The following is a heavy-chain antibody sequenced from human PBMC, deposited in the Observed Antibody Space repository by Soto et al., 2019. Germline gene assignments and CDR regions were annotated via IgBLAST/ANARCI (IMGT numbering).Heavy chain of an antibody. CDR3: ARDKYEVTPHDAFDI. Sequence: PGGSLRLSCAASGFTFSSYSMNWVRQAPGKGLEWVSSISSSSSYIYYADSVKGRFTISRDNAENSLYLQMNSLRAEDTAVYYCARDKYEVTPHDAFDIWGQGTMVTVSS. D-gene: IGHD4-4*01. J-gene: IGHJ3*02. CDR2: ISSSSSYI. V-gene: IGHV3-21*01. CDR1: GFTFSSYS.